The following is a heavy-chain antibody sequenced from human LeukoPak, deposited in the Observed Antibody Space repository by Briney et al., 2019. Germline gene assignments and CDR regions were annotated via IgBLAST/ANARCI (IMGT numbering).Heavy chain of an antibody. CDR3: AADPSYSSGYRYYFDY. CDR1: GFTFISSA. CDR2: IVVGSGNT. J-gene: IGHJ4*02. V-gene: IGHV1-58*01. Sequence: GASVKVSCKTSGFTFISSAVQWVRQARGQRLEWIGWIVVGSGNTNYAQKFQERVTITRDMSTSTAYMELSSLRSEDTAVYYYAADPSYSSGYRYYFDYWGQGTLVTVSS. D-gene: IGHD3-22*01.